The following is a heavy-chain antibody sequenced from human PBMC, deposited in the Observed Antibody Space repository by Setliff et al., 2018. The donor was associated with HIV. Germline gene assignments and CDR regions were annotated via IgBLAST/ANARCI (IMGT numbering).Heavy chain of an antibody. CDR2: IYNSGGT. V-gene: IGHV4-31*03. CDR3: ARGAIAAAGDFDY. J-gene: IGHJ4*02. CDR1: GGSISTGGYY. Sequence: LSLTCTVSGGSISTGGYYWSWIRQHPGKGLEWIGYIYNSGGTYYNPSLKSRITMSIDTSKNQFSLRLSSVTAADTAVYYCARGAIAAAGDFDYWGQGTLVTSPQ. D-gene: IGHD6-13*01.